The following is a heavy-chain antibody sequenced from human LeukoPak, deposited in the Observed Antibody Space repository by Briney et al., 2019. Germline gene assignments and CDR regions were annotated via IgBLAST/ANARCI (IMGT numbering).Heavy chain of an antibody. J-gene: IGHJ4*02. CDR2: ISWNSGSI. CDR1: GFTFDDYA. D-gene: IGHD2-15*01. Sequence: GGSLRLSCAASGFTFDDYAMHWVRQAPGKGLEWVSGISWNSGSIGYADSVKGRFTISRDNAKNSLYLQMNSLRDEDTAVYYCAGGLLGCRGGSCYPTDYWGQGTLVTVSS. CDR3: AGGLLGCRGGSCYPTDY. V-gene: IGHV3-9*01.